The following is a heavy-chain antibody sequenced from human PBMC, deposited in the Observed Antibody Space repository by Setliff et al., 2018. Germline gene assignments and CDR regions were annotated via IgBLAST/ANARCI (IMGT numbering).Heavy chain of an antibody. CDR2: IKQDGSEK. Sequence: GSLRLSCAASGFTFSTYWMSWVRQAPGKGLEWVANIKQDGSEKYYVDSMKGRLTISRDNSKNSVFLKMNSLRVEDTAVYYCARAHSSTLSVHDYWGQGTLVTVSS. D-gene: IGHD2-2*01. CDR3: ARAHSSTLSVHDY. CDR1: GFTFSTYW. J-gene: IGHJ4*02. V-gene: IGHV3-7*01.